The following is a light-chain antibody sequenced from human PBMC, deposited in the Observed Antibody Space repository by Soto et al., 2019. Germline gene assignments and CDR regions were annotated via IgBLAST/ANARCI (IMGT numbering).Light chain of an antibody. CDR1: QSVSSN. CDR2: GAS. CDR3: QQYNNWPYT. J-gene: IGKJ2*01. Sequence: EIVMTQSPATLSVSPGERATLSCRASQSVSSNLAWYQQKPGQAPRLLIYGASTRATGIPARFSGSSSGTEFTLTISSLQSEDFAVSYCQQYNNWPYTFGQGTKLEIK. V-gene: IGKV3-15*01.